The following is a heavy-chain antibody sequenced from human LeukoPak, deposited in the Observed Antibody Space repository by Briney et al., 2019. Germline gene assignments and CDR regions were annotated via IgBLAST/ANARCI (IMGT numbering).Heavy chain of an antibody. V-gene: IGHV4-59*01. CDR2: IYNSGST. Sequence: SETLSLTCTVSGGSISSYYWIWIRQPPGKGLEWIGDIYNSGSTNYNPSLKSRVTISVDTSKNQFSLQLSSVTAADTAVYYCARVVVGALDYWGQGTLVTVSS. CDR1: GGSISSYY. CDR3: ARVVVGALDY. J-gene: IGHJ4*02. D-gene: IGHD1-26*01.